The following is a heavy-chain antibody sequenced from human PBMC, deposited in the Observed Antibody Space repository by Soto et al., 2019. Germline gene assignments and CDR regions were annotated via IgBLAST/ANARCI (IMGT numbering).Heavy chain of an antibody. J-gene: IGHJ3*02. CDR1: KFTVSAYY. Sequence: QVQLLESGGGLVRPGGSLRLSCAASKFTVSAYYMAWIRQAPGKGLDWISYISGDSRDRSYVDSVKGRFTISRDNTKNSLYLQMNSLTVEDTAVYFCATGQQVRMADIWGQGTMVTVSS. CDR3: ATGQQVRMADI. V-gene: IGHV3-11*03. CDR2: ISGDSRDR. D-gene: IGHD6-13*01.